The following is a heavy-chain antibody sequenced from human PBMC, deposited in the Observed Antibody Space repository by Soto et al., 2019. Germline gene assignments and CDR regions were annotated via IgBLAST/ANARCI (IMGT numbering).Heavy chain of an antibody. CDR3: ARMSIVGRRDYYYGMDV. D-gene: IGHD6-6*01. CDR2: IRSSTSYI. J-gene: IGHJ6*02. CDR1: GFSFSDYS. V-gene: IGHV3-21*01. Sequence: GGSLRLSCAASGFSFSDYSVNWVRQAPGKGLEWVSSIRSSTSYIYYADSVKGRFTISRDNAKNSLYLQMNSLRAEDTAVYFCARMSIVGRRDYYYGMDVWGQGTTVTAP.